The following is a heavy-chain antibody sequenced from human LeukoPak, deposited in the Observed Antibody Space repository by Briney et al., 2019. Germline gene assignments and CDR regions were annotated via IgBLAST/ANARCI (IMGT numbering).Heavy chain of an antibody. J-gene: IGHJ5*02. CDR3: ARTSSSWDWFDP. V-gene: IGHV4-59*01. Sequence: SETLSLTCTVSGDSISSYYWSWIRQPPGKGLEWIGYIYYSGSTNYNPSLKSRVTISVDTSKNQFSLKLSSVTAADTAVYYCARTSSSWDWFDPWGQGTLVTVSS. CDR1: GDSISSYY. D-gene: IGHD6-13*01. CDR2: IYYSGST.